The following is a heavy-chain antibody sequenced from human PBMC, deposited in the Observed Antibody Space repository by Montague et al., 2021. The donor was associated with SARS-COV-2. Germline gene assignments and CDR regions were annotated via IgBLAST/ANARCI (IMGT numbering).Heavy chain of an antibody. D-gene: IGHD3-10*01. CDR1: GFPLSSYA. CDR3: ARAPMVRGVSPPQIALDI. Sequence: SLSLSSPASGFPLSSYAIHWFRQAPGKGLEYVSGIINNWGTTYYPNSVKVRFTISRDNSENTLYLQMGSLRGEDMAVYYCARAPMVRGVSPPQIALDIWGRGTMVTVSS. J-gene: IGHJ3*02. V-gene: IGHV3-64*01. CDR2: IINNWGTT.